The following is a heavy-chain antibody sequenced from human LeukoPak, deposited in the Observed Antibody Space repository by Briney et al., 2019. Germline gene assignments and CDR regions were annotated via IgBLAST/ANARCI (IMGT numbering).Heavy chain of an antibody. J-gene: IGHJ4*02. Sequence: KPSETLSLTCTVSGASVSSGGYYWNWIRQPAGKGLEWIGRIYTGGTINYNPSLKSRVTISVDTSKNQFSLKLSSVTAADTAVYYCVASGSPGSWGQGTLVTVSS. CDR1: GASVSSGGYY. V-gene: IGHV4-61*02. CDR3: VASGSPGS. D-gene: IGHD1-26*01. CDR2: IYTGGTI.